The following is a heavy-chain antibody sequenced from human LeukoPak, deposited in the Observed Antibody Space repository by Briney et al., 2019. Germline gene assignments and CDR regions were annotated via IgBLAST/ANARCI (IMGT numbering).Heavy chain of an antibody. V-gene: IGHV5-51*01. D-gene: IGHD6-13*01. CDR3: ASQTGAAAGTIGDAFDI. CDR1: GYSFTSRW. Sequence: GESLKISCKGSGYSFTSRWIGWVRQMPGKGLEWMGIIYPGDSDTRYSPSFQGQVTISADKSISTAYLQWSSLKASDTAMYYCASQTGAAAGTIGDAFDIWGQGTMVTVSS. CDR2: IYPGDSDT. J-gene: IGHJ3*02.